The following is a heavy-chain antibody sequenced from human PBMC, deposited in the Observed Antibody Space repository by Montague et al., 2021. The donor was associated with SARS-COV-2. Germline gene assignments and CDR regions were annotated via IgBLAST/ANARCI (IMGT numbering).Heavy chain of an antibody. Sequence: SETLSLTCTVYGGSFGDDHWSWIRQPPGKGLEWIGDIKQSGRTNXNPSLKSRVTISVDTSKNQFSLKLTSVTAADTAVYFCARGHLSVSMIVVVFTSASYSFDYWGRGAQVTVSS. D-gene: IGHD3-22*01. CDR1: GGSFGDDH. J-gene: IGHJ4*02. V-gene: IGHV4-34*01. CDR2: IKQSGRT. CDR3: ARGHLSVSMIVVVFTSASYSFDY.